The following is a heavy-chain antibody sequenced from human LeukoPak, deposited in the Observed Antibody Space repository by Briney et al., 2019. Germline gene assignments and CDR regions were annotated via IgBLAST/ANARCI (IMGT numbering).Heavy chain of an antibody. D-gene: IGHD3-3*01. J-gene: IGHJ4*02. V-gene: IGHV3-7*01. Sequence: GGSLRLSCAASGFTFSSYWMSWVRQAPGKGLEWVANIKQDGSEKYYVDSVKGRFTISRDNAKNSLYLQMNSLRAEDTAVYYCARAWGSNGYYDFWSGYYPQYYFDYWGQGTLVTVSS. CDR1: GFTFSSYW. CDR2: IKQDGSEK. CDR3: ARAWGSNGYYDFWSGYYPQYYFDY.